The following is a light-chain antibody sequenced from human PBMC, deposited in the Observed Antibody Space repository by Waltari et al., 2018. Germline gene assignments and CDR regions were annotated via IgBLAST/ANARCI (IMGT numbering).Light chain of an antibody. CDR1: NIGSKS. Sequence: SYVLTQPPSVSVAPGKTARITCGGNNIGSKSVDWYQQKPGQAPVLVIYYDSDRPSGIPERFSGSNSGNTATLTISRVEAGDEADYYCQVWDSSSDHPRVFGGGTKLTVL. J-gene: IGLJ3*02. CDR3: QVWDSSSDHPRV. V-gene: IGLV3-21*04. CDR2: YDS.